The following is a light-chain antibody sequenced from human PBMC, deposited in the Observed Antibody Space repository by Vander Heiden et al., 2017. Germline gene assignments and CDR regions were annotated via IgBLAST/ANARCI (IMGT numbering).Light chain of an antibody. CDR1: QPMTSW. V-gene: IGKV1-5*03. Sequence: DIHVTQSPSIVSATIGDTITITCRPSQPMTSWMAWYQQRPGTAPKVLIQKASNRASGVPSRFSGSGSGTEFTLTISSLQPEDFATYYCKPSNDYVFGQGIK. J-gene: IGKJ2*01. CDR2: KAS. CDR3: KPSNDYV.